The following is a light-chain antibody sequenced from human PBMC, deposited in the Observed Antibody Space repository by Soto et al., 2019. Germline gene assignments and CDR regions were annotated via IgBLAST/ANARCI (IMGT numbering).Light chain of an antibody. Sequence: EIVLTQSPATLSVSPGERATLSCRASQSVSSNLAWYQQKPGQAPRLLIYGASTRATGITARFSGSGSGTEFTLSISSLQSEDSAVYYCQEINTWAPMYTFGQGTTVEIK. CDR1: QSVSSN. V-gene: IGKV3-15*01. J-gene: IGKJ2*01. CDR3: QEINTWAPMYT. CDR2: GAS.